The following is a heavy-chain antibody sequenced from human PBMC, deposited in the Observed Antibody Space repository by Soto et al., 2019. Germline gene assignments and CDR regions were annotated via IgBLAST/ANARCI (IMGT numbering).Heavy chain of an antibody. CDR3: ARAHSSILTGYFPYCYYGMYF. Sequence: ASVKVSCKASGGTFSSYAIGWVRQAPGQGHEWMGGIIPNFGKANYAQKFQGRVTNTEDESTSTAYMEPSSLRSEDTAVFYFARAHSSILTGYFPYCYYGMYFWGQVTTVTIPS. D-gene: IGHD3-9*01. CDR2: IIPNFGKA. V-gene: IGHV1-69*13. J-gene: IGHJ6*02. CDR1: GGTFSSYA.